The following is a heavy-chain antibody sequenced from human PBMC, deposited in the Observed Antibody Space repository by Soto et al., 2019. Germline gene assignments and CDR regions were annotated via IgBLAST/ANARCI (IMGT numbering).Heavy chain of an antibody. V-gene: IGHV3-73*01. CDR1: GFTFSGSA. CDR2: IRSKANSYAT. CDR3: ALIGQVPSGRIAARGVPNDY. D-gene: IGHD6-6*01. J-gene: IGHJ4*02. Sequence: GGSLRLSCAASGFTFSGSAMHWVRQASGKGLEWVGRIRSKANSYATAYAASVKGRFTISRDDSKNTAYLQMNSLKTEDTAVYYCALIGQVPSGRIAARGVPNDYWGQGTLVTVSS.